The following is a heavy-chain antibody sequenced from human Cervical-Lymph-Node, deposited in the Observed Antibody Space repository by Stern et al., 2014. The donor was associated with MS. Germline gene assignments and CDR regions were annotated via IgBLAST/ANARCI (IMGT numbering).Heavy chain of an antibody. D-gene: IGHD6-13*01. J-gene: IGHJ4*02. V-gene: IGHV3-13*01. Sequence: QLVESGGGLVQPGGSLRLSCAASGFTFSSYDMHWVRQATGKGLEWVSAIGTAGDTYYPGSVKGRFTISRENAKNSLYLQMNSLRAGDTAVYYCARAKAAAGSYYFDYWGQGTLVTVSS. CDR1: GFTFSSYD. CDR2: IGTAGDT. CDR3: ARAKAAAGSYYFDY.